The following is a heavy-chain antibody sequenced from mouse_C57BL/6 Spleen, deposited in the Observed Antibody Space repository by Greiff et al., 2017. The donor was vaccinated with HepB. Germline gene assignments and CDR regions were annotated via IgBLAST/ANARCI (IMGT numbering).Heavy chain of an antibody. Sequence: QVQLQQPGAELVRPGTSVKLSCKASGYTFTSYWMHWVKQRPGQGLEWIGVIDPSDSYTNYNQKFKGKATLTVDTASSTAYMQLSSLTSEDSAVYYCARCITTVVAEAYWGQGTLVTVSA. D-gene: IGHD1-1*01. V-gene: IGHV1-59*01. CDR1: GYTFTSYW. CDR2: IDPSDSYT. CDR3: ARCITTVVAEAY. J-gene: IGHJ3*01.